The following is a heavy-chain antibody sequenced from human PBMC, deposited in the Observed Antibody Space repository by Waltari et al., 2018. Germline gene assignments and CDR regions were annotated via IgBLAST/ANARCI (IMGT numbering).Heavy chain of an antibody. CDR2: ISYDGSNK. D-gene: IGHD6-19*01. J-gene: IGHJ4*02. CDR1: GFTFRSYA. CDR3: ARDLAVAGTDY. V-gene: IGHV3-30-3*01. Sequence: QVQLVESGGGVVQPGRSLRRSCAASGFTFRSYAMHWVRQAPGKGLEWVAVISYDGSNKYYADSVKGRFTISRDNSKNTLYLQMNSLRAEDTAVYYCARDLAVAGTDYWGQGTLVTVSS.